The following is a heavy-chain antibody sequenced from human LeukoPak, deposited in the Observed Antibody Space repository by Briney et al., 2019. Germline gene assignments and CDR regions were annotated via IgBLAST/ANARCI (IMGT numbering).Heavy chain of an antibody. Sequence: SQTLSLTCAVSGGSISSCGYSWSWIRQPPGKGLEWIGYIYHSGSTYYNPSLKSRVTISVDRSKNQFSLKLSSVTAADTAVYYCARISSRTSSGSYYFWFDPWGQGTLVTVSS. J-gene: IGHJ5*02. D-gene: IGHD3-10*01. CDR2: IYHSGST. CDR1: GGSISSCGYS. CDR3: ARISSRTSSGSYYFWFDP. V-gene: IGHV4-30-2*01.